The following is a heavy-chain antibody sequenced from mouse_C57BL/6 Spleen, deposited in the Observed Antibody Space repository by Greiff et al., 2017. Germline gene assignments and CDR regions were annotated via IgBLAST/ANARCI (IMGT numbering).Heavy chain of an antibody. CDR1: GFTFTDYY. V-gene: IGHV7-3*01. J-gene: IGHJ4*01. CDR2: IRNKANGYTT. CDR3: ARYIRGYAMDY. Sequence: EVKLVESGGGLVQPGGSLSLSCAASGFTFTDYYMSWVRQPPGKALEWLGFIRNKANGYTTEYSASVKGRFTISRDNSQSILYLQMNALRAEDSATYYCARYIRGYAMDYWGQGTSVTGSS.